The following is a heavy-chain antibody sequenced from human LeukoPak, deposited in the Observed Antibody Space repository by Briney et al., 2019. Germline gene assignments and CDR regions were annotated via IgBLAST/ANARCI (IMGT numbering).Heavy chain of an antibody. J-gene: IGHJ4*02. D-gene: IGHD3-22*01. CDR3: ARLDEGFYYDGYGYNF. V-gene: IGHV5-51*01. CDR2: IYLGDSET. CDR1: GYRFSNYR. Sequence: GESLKISCKGSGYRFSNYRLAWVRQMPGKGLEWMGIIYLGDSETTYSPSFQGHVTISADKSVTTAYLRWSSLKPSDTAIYYCARLDEGFYYDGYGYNFWGQGTLVTVSS.